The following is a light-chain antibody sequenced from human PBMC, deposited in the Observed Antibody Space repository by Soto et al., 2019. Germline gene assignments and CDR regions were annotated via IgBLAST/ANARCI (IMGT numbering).Light chain of an antibody. V-gene: IGKV3D-20*02. CDR2: AAS. CDR1: QSVSSSY. CDR3: QQRST. Sequence: IVLTQSPGTLSLSPGERATLSCRASQSVSSSYLVWHQQKPGQAPRLLIYAASNRATGIPARFNGSGSGTDFTLTISSLEPEDFAVYYCQQRSTFGGGTKVDIK. J-gene: IGKJ4*01.